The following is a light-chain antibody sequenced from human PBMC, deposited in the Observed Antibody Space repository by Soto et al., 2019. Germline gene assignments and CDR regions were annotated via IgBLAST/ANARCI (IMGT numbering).Light chain of an antibody. CDR1: QSVSSSN. Sequence: PGERASLSGRAIQSVSSSNFAWYQHRPGQAPRLLIYDASDRATGIPARFSGSGSGTDFTLTLSSLEPEDSAFYYCQQRDNWPQTFGQGTKVDIK. J-gene: IGKJ1*01. CDR2: DAS. V-gene: IGKV3-11*01. CDR3: QQRDNWPQT.